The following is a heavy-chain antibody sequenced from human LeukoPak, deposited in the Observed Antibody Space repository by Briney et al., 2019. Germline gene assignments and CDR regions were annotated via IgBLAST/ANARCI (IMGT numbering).Heavy chain of an antibody. CDR1: GYSFTRYW. V-gene: IGHV5-51*01. Sequence: GESLQISCKGSGYSFTRYWIGWVRQMPGKGLEGMGMIYPGDSDTRYSPSFQGQVTLSPDKSISTPYLQWSSLKASDTAMYYCARPGVGATNAFDIWGQGTMVTVSS. J-gene: IGHJ3*02. CDR3: ARPGVGATNAFDI. D-gene: IGHD1-26*01. CDR2: IYPGDSDT.